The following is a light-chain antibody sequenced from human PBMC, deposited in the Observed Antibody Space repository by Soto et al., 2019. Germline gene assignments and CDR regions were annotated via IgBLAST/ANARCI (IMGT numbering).Light chain of an antibody. Sequence: EIVMTQSPATLSVSPVERATLSCMASQSLRSDLAWYQQKPGQAPRLLIYGASTRATDIPARFSGSGSGTEFTLTISSLEPEDFAVYYCQQRSNWPRITFGQGTRLEIK. CDR1: QSLRSD. CDR2: GAS. J-gene: IGKJ5*01. V-gene: IGKV3-15*01. CDR3: QQRSNWPRIT.